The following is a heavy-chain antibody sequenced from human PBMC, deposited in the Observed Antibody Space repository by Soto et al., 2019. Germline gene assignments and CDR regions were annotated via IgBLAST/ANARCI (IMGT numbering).Heavy chain of an antibody. V-gene: IGHV4-34*01. CDR2: INHSGST. CDR1: GGSFSGYY. Sequence: AXATLSLTCAVYGGSFSGYYWSWIRQPPGKGLEWIGEINHSGSTNYNPSLKSRVTISVDTSKNQFSLKLSSVTAADTAVYYCARARGYGSGSYGHYYYYYGMDVWGQGTTVTVSS. CDR3: ARARGYGSGSYGHYYYYYGMDV. J-gene: IGHJ6*02. D-gene: IGHD3-10*01.